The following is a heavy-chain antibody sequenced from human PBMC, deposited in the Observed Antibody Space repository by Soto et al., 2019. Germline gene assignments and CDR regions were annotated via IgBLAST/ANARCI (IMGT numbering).Heavy chain of an antibody. Sequence: QVQLVQSGAEVKKPGASVKVSCKASGYTFTSYCISWVRQAPGQGLVWMGWISAYNGNTNYAQKLQGRVNMHTDTSTSTAYMELRSLRSDDTAVYYCARDLIVVVPAATQITSNWFDPWGQGTMVTVSS. CDR3: ARDLIVVVPAATQITSNWFDP. CDR2: ISAYNGNT. V-gene: IGHV1-18*04. J-gene: IGHJ5*02. D-gene: IGHD2-2*01. CDR1: GYTFTSYC.